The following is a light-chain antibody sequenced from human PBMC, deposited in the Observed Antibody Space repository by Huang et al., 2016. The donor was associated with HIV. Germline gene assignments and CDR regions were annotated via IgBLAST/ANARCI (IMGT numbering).Light chain of an antibody. CDR3: QQRSDWPRT. CDR1: QSVGSY. J-gene: IGKJ1*01. Sequence: EIVLTQSPATLSLSPGERATLSCRASQSVGSYLAGYQQKPGQSPRLLIFDASNRATGNPARFSGSGSGTDFTLTISSLEPEDFAVYYCQQRSDWPRTFGQGIKVEIK. V-gene: IGKV3-11*01. CDR2: DAS.